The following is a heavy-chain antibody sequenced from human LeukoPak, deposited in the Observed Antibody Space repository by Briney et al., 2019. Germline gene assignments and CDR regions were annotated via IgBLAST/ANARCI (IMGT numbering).Heavy chain of an antibody. Sequence: PGGSLRLSCAASGFTFSDYYMSWIRQAPGKGLEWISYMSTGGNTIHYADSVKGRFTISRDNVKTSLFLQMNSLRAEDTALYYCARASGGYYYYMDVWGKGTTVTVSS. V-gene: IGHV3-11*01. J-gene: IGHJ6*03. CDR3: ARASGGYYYYMDV. CDR1: GFTFSDYY. D-gene: IGHD3-16*01. CDR2: MSTGGNTI.